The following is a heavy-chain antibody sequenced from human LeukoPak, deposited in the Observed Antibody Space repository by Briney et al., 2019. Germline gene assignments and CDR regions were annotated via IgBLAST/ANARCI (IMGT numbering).Heavy chain of an antibody. V-gene: IGHV3-23*01. D-gene: IGHD6-13*01. J-gene: IGHJ4*02. CDR3: AKAQQQLVQNLDY. CDR2: ISGSGGST. CDR1: GFTFSSYA. Sequence: HPGGSLRLSCAASGFTFSSYAMSWVRQAQGKGLEWVSAISGSGGSTYYADSVKGRFTISRDNSKNTLYLQMNSLRAEDTAVYYCAKAQQQLVQNLDYWGQGTLVTVSS.